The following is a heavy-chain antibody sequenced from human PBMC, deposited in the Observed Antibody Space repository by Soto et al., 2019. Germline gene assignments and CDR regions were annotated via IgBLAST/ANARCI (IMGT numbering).Heavy chain of an antibody. CDR1: GFTFSSYA. J-gene: IGHJ4*02. V-gene: IGHV3-23*01. Sequence: PGGSLRLSCAASGFTFSSYAMSWVRQAPGKGLEWVSGISPSGGSTYYADSVKGRFTISRDNSKNTLYLQMNSLRAEDTAVYYCAKKVGGSYFFDCWGQGTLVTVSS. CDR3: AKKVGGSYFFDC. CDR2: ISPSGGST. D-gene: IGHD1-26*01.